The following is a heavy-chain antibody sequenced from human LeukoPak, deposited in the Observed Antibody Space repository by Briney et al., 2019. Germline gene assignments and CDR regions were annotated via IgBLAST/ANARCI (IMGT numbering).Heavy chain of an antibody. CDR2: IYYSGST. V-gene: IGHV4-39*07. J-gene: IGHJ4*02. Sequence: SETLSLTCTVSGGSISSSSYYWGWIRQPPGKGLEWIGSIYYSGSTYYNPSLKSRLTISVDTSKNQFSLRLSSVTAADTAVYYCARAHSSGWSNFDYWGQGTLVTVSS. CDR1: GGSISSSSYY. D-gene: IGHD6-19*01. CDR3: ARAHSSGWSNFDY.